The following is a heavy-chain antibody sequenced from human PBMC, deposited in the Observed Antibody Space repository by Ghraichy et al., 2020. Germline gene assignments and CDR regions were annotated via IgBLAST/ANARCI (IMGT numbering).Heavy chain of an antibody. CDR3: ARGAGDRHYYYYMDV. CDR1: GYTFTSYG. Sequence: ASVKVSCKASGYTFTSYGISWVRQAPGQGLEWMGWISAYNGNTNYAQKLQGRVTMTTDTSTSTAYMELRSLRSDDTTVYYCARGAGDRHYYYYMDVWGKGTTVTVSS. J-gene: IGHJ6*03. CDR2: ISAYNGNT. D-gene: IGHD7-27*01. V-gene: IGHV1-18*01.